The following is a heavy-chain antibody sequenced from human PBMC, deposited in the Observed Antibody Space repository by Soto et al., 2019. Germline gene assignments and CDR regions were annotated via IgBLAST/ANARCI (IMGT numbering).Heavy chain of an antibody. V-gene: IGHV1-69*06. D-gene: IGHD3-3*01. Sequence: SVKVSCKASGGTFSSYAISWVRQAPGQGLEWMGGIIPIFGTANYAQKFQGRVTITADKSTSTAYMELSSLRSEDTAVYYCASNDAIFGVVTLDYWGQGTLVTVSS. CDR2: IIPIFGTA. CDR3: ASNDAIFGVVTLDY. CDR1: GGTFSSYA. J-gene: IGHJ4*02.